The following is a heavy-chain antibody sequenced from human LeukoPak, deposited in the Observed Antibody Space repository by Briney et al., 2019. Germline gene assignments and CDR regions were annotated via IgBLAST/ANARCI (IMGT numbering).Heavy chain of an antibody. CDR3: ATDRGSGWYDY. V-gene: IGHV4-4*07. CDR1: GGSISSYY. D-gene: IGHD6-19*01. J-gene: IGHJ4*02. CDR2: FHSNGNT. Sequence: SETLSLICTVSGGSISSYYWSWIRQPAAKGLEWNGRFHSNGNTNYNPSLKSRITLSLDTSKNQFSLKLISVTAADTAVYYCATDRGSGWYDYWGRGTLVTVSS.